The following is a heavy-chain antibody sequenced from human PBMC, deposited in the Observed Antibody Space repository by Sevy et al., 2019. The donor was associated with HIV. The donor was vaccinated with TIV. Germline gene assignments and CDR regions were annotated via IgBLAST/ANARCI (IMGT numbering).Heavy chain of an antibody. J-gene: IGHJ4*02. V-gene: IGHV4-38-2*02. CDR1: AYSISSAYY. D-gene: IGHD5-12*01. Sequence: SETLSLTCTVSAYSISSAYYWGWVRQPPGKGLEWIGSLYPSSGNTYYNPSLKSRLTISVDTSTNHFSLKLRSVTAADTAGYYCASNSGYDDGGEYYFDYWGPGTLVTVSS. CDR2: LYPSSGNT. CDR3: ASNSGYDDGGEYYFDY.